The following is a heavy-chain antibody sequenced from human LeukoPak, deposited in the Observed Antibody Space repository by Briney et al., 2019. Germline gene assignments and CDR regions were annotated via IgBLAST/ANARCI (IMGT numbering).Heavy chain of an antibody. J-gene: IGHJ4*02. Sequence: GASVKVSCKASGGTFSSYAISWVRQAPGQGLEWMGGIIPIFGTANYAQKFQGRVTITADESTSTAYMELGSLRSEDTAVYYCAWSYGYSNLDYWGQGTLVTVSS. V-gene: IGHV1-69*13. CDR2: IIPIFGTA. CDR3: AWSYGYSNLDY. D-gene: IGHD5-18*01. CDR1: GGTFSSYA.